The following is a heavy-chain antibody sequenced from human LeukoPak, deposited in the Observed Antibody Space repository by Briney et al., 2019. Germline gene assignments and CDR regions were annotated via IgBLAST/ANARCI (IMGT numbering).Heavy chain of an antibody. CDR1: GFTFSNAW. CDR3: TTSPPDYGGNSDWFDP. D-gene: IGHD4-23*01. V-gene: IGHV3-15*01. Sequence: GGSLRLSCAASGFTFSNAWMNWVRQAPGKGLEWVGRIKSKTDGGTTDYAAPVKGRFTTSRDDSKNTLYLQMNSLKTEDTAVYYCTTSPPDYGGNSDWFDPWGQGTLVTVSS. CDR2: IKSKTDGGTT. J-gene: IGHJ5*02.